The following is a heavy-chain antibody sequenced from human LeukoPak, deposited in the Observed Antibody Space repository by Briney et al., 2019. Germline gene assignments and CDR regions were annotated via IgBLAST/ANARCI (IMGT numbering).Heavy chain of an antibody. V-gene: IGHV1-24*01. CDR2: FDPEDGET. CDR3: AIDIVVVPAASGWFDP. J-gene: IGHJ5*02. D-gene: IGHD2-2*01. Sequence: ASVKVSCKVSGYTLTELSMHWVRQAPGKGPEWMGGFDPEDGETIYAQKFQGRVTITADESTSTAYMELSSLRSEDTAVYCCAIDIVVVPAASGWFDPWGQGTLVTVSS. CDR1: GYTLTELS.